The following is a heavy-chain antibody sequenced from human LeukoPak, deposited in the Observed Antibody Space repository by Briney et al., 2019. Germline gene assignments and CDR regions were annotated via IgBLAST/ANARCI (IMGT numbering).Heavy chain of an antibody. CDR2: ISSSSSYI. CDR3: ARGHSSWRYFDY. Sequence: GGSLRLSCAASGFTFSSYSMNWVRQAPGKGLEWVSSISSSSSYIYYADSVKGRFTISRDNAKNSLYLQMNSLRAEDTAVYCCARGHSSWRYFDYWGQGTLVTVSS. V-gene: IGHV3-21*01. D-gene: IGHD6-19*01. J-gene: IGHJ4*02. CDR1: GFTFSSYS.